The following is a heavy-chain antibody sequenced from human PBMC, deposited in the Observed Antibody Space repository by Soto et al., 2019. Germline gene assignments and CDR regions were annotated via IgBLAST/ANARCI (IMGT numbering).Heavy chain of an antibody. V-gene: IGHV3-33*01. Sequence: GGSLRLSCAASGFTFSSYGMHWVRQAPGKGLEWVAVIWYDGSNKYYADSVKGRFTISRDNSKNTLYLQMNSLRAEDTAVYYCARDEVLRFLEWLPTYGMDVWGQGTTVTVSS. J-gene: IGHJ6*02. CDR2: IWYDGSNK. CDR3: ARDEVLRFLEWLPTYGMDV. D-gene: IGHD3-3*01. CDR1: GFTFSSYG.